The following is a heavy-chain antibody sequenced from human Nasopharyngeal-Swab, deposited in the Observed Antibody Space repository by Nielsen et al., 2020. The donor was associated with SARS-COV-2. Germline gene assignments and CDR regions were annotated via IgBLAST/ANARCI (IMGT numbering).Heavy chain of an antibody. CDR3: ARHWQYCSSTSCYRRGWFDP. Sequence: GESLKISCKGSGYSFTSYWIGWVRQMPGNGLEWMGIIYPGDSDTRYSPSFQGQVTISADKSISTAYLQWSSLKASDTAMYYCARHWQYCSSTSCYRRGWFDPWGQGTLVTVSS. CDR1: GYSFTSYW. D-gene: IGHD2-2*01. V-gene: IGHV5-51*01. J-gene: IGHJ5*02. CDR2: IYPGDSDT.